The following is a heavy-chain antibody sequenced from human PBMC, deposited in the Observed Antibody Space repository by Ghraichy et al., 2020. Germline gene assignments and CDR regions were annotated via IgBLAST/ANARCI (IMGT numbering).Heavy chain of an antibody. J-gene: IGHJ4*02. D-gene: IGHD5-18*01. CDR3: ARDRGYNYFFDF. CDR1: GFTFSSYT. CDR2: IGLTNSTI. Sequence: GESLRLSCAASGFTFSSYTMNWVRQAPGKGLEWISYIGLTNSTIYYADSVKGRFTISRDNAKNSLYLQMNSLRAEDTAIYYCARDRGYNYFFDFWGQGTLVTVSS. V-gene: IGHV3-48*01.